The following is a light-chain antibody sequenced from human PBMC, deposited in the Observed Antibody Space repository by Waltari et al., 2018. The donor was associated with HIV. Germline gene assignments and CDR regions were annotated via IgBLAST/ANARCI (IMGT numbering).Light chain of an antibody. V-gene: IGKV4-1*01. CDR1: QSILNTSNKKNY. J-gene: IGKJ4*01. Sequence: DIVMTQSTESLAVSLGERASITCSSSQSILNTSNKKNYLAWYQVKPGQAPRLLIYWASTRESGVPGRFSGSASGTDFTLTITSLQAEDVATYYCQQYFGIPLTFGGGTKV. CDR3: QQYFGIPLT. CDR2: WAS.